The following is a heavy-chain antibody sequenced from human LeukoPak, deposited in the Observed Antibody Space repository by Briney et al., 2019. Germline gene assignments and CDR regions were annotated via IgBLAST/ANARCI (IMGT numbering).Heavy chain of an antibody. J-gene: IGHJ4*02. D-gene: IGHD6-19*01. V-gene: IGHV3-66*01. CDR2: ISGGGTT. Sequence: GGSLRLSCAASGFSVSSNYMSWVRQAPGKGLEWVSVISGGGTTYYADSVKGRFTISRDNSKNTLYLQMNILRDEDTAVYYCASSAVAGTEGYFDYWGQGTLVTVSS. CDR3: ASSAVAGTEGYFDY. CDR1: GFSVSSNY.